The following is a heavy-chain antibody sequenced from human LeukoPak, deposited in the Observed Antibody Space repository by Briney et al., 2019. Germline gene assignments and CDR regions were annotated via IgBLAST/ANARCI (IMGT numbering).Heavy chain of an antibody. CDR1: GGSISSYY. CDR3: ASHSGAYYFDY. D-gene: IGHD2-15*01. J-gene: IGHJ4*02. Sequence: PSEALSLTCTVSGGSISSYYWSWIRQPPGKGLECIGYIYYSGSTDYNPSLKSRVTISVDTSKNQFSLKLSSVTAADTAVYYCASHSGAYYFDYWGQGTLVNVSS. V-gene: IGHV4-59*01. CDR2: IYYSGST.